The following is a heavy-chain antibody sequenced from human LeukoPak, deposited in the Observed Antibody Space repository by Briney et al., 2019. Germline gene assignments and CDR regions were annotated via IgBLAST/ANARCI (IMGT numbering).Heavy chain of an antibody. D-gene: IGHD1-26*01. Sequence: GGSLRLSCAASGFTFSSYAMSWVRQAPGKGLEWVSAISGSGGSTYYADSVKGRFTISRDNAKNTLYLQMNSLRAEDTAVYYCARGATYAYYQDYWGQGTLVTVSS. V-gene: IGHV3-23*01. CDR3: ARGATYAYYQDY. CDR2: ISGSGGST. J-gene: IGHJ4*02. CDR1: GFTFSSYA.